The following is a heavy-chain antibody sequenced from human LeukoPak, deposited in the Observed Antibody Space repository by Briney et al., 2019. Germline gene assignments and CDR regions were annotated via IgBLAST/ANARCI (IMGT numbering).Heavy chain of an antibody. V-gene: IGHV3-15*01. CDR1: GFTFKNAW. D-gene: IGHD3-10*01. Sequence: GGSLRLSCEVSGFTFKNAWMSWVRQAPGKGLEWVGRIKSKTDGGTTDYAAPVKGRFTISRDDSKNTLYLQMNSLKTEDTAVYYCTTPYYYGSGSYHFWGQGTLVTVSS. CDR3: TTPYYYGSGSYHF. CDR2: IKSKTDGGTT. J-gene: IGHJ4*02.